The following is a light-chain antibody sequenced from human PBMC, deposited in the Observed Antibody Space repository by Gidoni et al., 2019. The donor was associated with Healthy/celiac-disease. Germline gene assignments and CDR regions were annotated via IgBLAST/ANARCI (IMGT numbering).Light chain of an antibody. J-gene: IGKJ4*01. CDR3: QQYGSSPPLT. V-gene: IGKV3-20*01. CDR2: GAS. CDR1: QSVSSSY. Sequence: EIVLTQSPGTLSLSPGERATLSCRASQSVSSSYLAWYQQKPGQAPRLLIYGASSRATGIPDRFSGSGSGTDFTLTISRLEPEDFAVYYCQQYGSSPPLTVXGXTKVEIK.